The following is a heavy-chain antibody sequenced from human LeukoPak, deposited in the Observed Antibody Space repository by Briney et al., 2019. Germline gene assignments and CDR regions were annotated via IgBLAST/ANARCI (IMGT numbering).Heavy chain of an antibody. D-gene: IGHD6-6*01. CDR1: GFTFSSYA. V-gene: IGHV3-23*01. CDR3: AKDLGSSSEGGY. J-gene: IGHJ4*02. Sequence: GGSLRLSCAASGFTFSSYAMSWVRQAPGKGLEWVSAISGSGGGTYYADSVKGRFTISRDNSKNTLYLQMNSLRAEDTAVYYCAKDLGSSSEGGYWGQGTLVTVSS. CDR2: ISGSGGGT.